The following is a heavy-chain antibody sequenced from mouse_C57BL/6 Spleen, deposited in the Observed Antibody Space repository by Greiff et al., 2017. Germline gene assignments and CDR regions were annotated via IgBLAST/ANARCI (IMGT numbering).Heavy chain of an antibody. D-gene: IGHD1-1*01. CDR3: AGVARDAMDY. V-gene: IGHV1-59*01. Sequence: QVQLQQPGAELVRPGTSVKLSCKASGYTFTSYWMHWVKQRPGQGLEWIGVIDPSDSYTNYNQKFKGKATLTVDTSSSTAYMQLSSLTSEDSAVYYCAGVARDAMDYWGQGTSVTVSS. CDR2: IDPSDSYT. J-gene: IGHJ4*01. CDR1: GYTFTSYW.